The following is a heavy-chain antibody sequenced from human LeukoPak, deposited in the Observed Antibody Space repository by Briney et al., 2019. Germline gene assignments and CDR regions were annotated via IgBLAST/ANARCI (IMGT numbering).Heavy chain of an antibody. V-gene: IGHV4-59*08. CDR3: ARVGSSYGFDP. CDR1: GGSIISYY. CDR2: VYYSGNT. Sequence: PSETLSLTCTVSGGSIISYYWSWLRQTPGKGLEWIGYVYYSGNTNYNPSLKSRVTISIDTSKNQFSLRLSYVTAADTAVYYCARVGSSYGFDPCGQGTLVTVSS. D-gene: IGHD5-18*01. J-gene: IGHJ5*02.